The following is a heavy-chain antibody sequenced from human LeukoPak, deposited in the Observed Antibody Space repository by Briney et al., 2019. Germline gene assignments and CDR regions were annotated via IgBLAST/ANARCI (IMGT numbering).Heavy chain of an antibody. J-gene: IGHJ4*02. V-gene: IGHV3-53*01. CDR3: ARTLAGTGNFFDY. CDR2: IYSGGNT. D-gene: IGHD6-19*01. Sequence: GGSLRLSCAASGFTVISNYTNWVRQAPGKGLEWVSIIYSGGNTYYADSVKGRLTISRDNSKNTLYLQMSSLRAEDTAVYYCARTLAGTGNFFDYWGPGTLSPSPQ. CDR1: GFTVISNY.